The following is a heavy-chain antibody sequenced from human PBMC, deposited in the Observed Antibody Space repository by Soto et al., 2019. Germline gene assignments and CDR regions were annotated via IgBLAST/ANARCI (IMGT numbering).Heavy chain of an antibody. CDR2: FDPEDGET. J-gene: IGHJ4*02. Sequence: QVQLVQSGAEVKKPGASVKVSCKVSGHTLTELSMHWARQAPGKGLERMGGFDPEDGETISAQKFQGSVTMTEDTSTDSTFLELSSLRSDDTAVYYCAAGGTRWLHSPFDYWGQGTLVTISS. D-gene: IGHD1-1*01. CDR1: GHTLTELS. CDR3: AAGGTRWLHSPFDY. V-gene: IGHV1-24*01.